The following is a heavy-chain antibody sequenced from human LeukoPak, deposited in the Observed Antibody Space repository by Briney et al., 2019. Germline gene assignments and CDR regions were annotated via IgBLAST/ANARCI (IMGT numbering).Heavy chain of an antibody. CDR1: GFNFANHA. V-gene: IGHV3-23*01. Sequence: GGSLRLSCAASGFNFANHAMSWVRQTPGKGLEWVSAISGGGDITYYADSVTGRFTISRDNSKGTLFLQMHSLRPGDTAVYYCVREDTPATANYWGQGTLVTISS. CDR2: ISGGGDIT. D-gene: IGHD2-21*02. J-gene: IGHJ4*02. CDR3: VREDTPATANY.